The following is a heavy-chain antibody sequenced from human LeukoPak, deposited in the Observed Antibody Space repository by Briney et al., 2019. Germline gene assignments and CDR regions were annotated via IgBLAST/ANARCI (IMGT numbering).Heavy chain of an antibody. CDR3: ARSRKDYGDHYYFDC. CDR2: IRKKGDSYST. D-gene: IGHD4-17*01. J-gene: IGHJ4*02. CDR1: GFTFSDHY. Sequence: GGSLRLSCAASGFTFSDHYMDWVRQAPGKGLEWVGRIRKKGDSYSTEYAASVKGRFTILRDDSKNSLYLQMSSLKTEDTAVYYCARSRKDYGDHYYFDCWGQGTLVTVSS. V-gene: IGHV3-72*01.